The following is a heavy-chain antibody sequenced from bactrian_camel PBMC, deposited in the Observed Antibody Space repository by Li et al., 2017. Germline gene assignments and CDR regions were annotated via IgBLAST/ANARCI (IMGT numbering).Heavy chain of an antibody. CDR3: AATRGPLPVRSAFDEGRYNY. Sequence: QLVESGGEAVQVGGSLRLSCAASAYTFKYGCMAWFRQAPGKEREGVAAITTGGNTTYYADSVKGRFTISQDDANNTVYLQMDSLKPEDTATYYCAATRGPLPVRSAFDEGRYNYWGQGTQVTVS. CDR1: AYTFKYGC. D-gene: IGHD2*01. J-gene: IGHJ4*01. V-gene: IGHV3S25*01. CDR2: ITTGGNTT.